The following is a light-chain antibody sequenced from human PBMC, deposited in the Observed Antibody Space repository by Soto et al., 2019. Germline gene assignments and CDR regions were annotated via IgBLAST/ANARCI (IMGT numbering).Light chain of an antibody. CDR2: YDD. V-gene: IGLV1-36*01. Sequence: QSVLTQPPSVSEAPRQRVTISCSGSSSNVGNNAVNWYQQLPGKAPKLLIYYDDLLPSGVSDRFSGSKSGTSASLAISGLQSEDEADYYCAVWDDSLNGVVFGGGTQPTVL. CDR1: SSNVGNNA. J-gene: IGLJ2*01. CDR3: AVWDDSLNGVV.